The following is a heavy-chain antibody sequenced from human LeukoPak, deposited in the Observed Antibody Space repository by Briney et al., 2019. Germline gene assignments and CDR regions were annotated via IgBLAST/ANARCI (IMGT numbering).Heavy chain of an antibody. CDR2: IWYDGSNK. V-gene: IGHV3-33*06. CDR3: AKDLDYYDRGYYFDY. Sequence: GRSLRLSCAASGFTFSSYGMHWVRQALGKGLEWVAVIWYDGSNKYYADSVKGRFTISRDNSKNTLYLQMNSLRAEDTAVYYCAKDLDYYDRGYYFDYWGQGTLVTVSS. D-gene: IGHD3-22*01. CDR1: GFTFSSYG. J-gene: IGHJ4*02.